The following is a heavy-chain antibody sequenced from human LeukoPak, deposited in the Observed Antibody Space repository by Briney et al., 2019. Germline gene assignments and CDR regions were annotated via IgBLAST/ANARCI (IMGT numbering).Heavy chain of an antibody. V-gene: IGHV4-30-2*01. J-gene: IGHJ3*02. CDR1: GGSISSGGYS. CDR3: ARDDFRDYGGAFDI. Sequence: SSQTLSLTCAVSGGSISSGGYSWSWIRQPPGKGLEWIGYIYHSGSTYYNPSLTSRVTISVDRSKNQFSLKLSSVTAADTAVYYCARDDFRDYGGAFDIWGQGTMVTVSS. D-gene: IGHD4-17*01. CDR2: IYHSGST.